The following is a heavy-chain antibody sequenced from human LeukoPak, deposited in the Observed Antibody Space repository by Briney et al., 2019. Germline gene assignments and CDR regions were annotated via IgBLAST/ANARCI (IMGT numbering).Heavy chain of an antibody. V-gene: IGHV3-21*01. CDR2: ISSSSSYI. Sequence: PGGSLRLSCAASGFTFSSYSMNWVRQAPGKGLEWVSSISSSSSYIYYADSVKGRFTISRDNAKNSLYLQMNSLRAEDTAVYYCAKDVGSYNPTYYMDVWGKGTTVTVSS. D-gene: IGHD3-10*01. CDR3: AKDVGSYNPTYYMDV. CDR1: GFTFSSYS. J-gene: IGHJ6*03.